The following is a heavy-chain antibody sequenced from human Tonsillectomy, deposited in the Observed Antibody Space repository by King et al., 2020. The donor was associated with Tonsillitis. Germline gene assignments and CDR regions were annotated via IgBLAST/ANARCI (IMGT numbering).Heavy chain of an antibody. CDR1: GFTFSSYA. Sequence: VQLVESGGGLVQPGGSLRLSCAASGFTFSSYAMSWVRQAPGTGLAWVSAISGSGGSVHYADSAKGRFTISRDNSKTTLYLQMNSLRAEDTAVYYCAKEGTRIAARGWFDPWGQGTLVTVSS. J-gene: IGHJ5*02. CDR3: AKEGTRIAARGWFDP. D-gene: IGHD6-6*01. V-gene: IGHV3-23*04. CDR2: ISGSGGSV.